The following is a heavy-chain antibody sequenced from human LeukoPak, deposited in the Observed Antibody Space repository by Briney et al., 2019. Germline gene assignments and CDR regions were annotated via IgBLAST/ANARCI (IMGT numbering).Heavy chain of an antibody. D-gene: IGHD5-18*01. CDR3: TGYNYGYFDY. CDR2: IYTSGNT. J-gene: IGHJ4*02. CDR1: GDSISSFS. Sequence: SETLSLTCTVSGDSISSFSWYWIRQPAGKGLEWIGRIYTSGNTNYNPSLKSRVTMSVDTSKNQFSLKLSSVTAADTAVYYCTGYNYGYFDYWGQGTLVTVSS. V-gene: IGHV4-4*07.